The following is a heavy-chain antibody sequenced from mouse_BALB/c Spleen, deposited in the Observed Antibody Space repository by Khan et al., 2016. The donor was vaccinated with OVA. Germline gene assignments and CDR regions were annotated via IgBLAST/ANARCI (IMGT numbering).Heavy chain of an antibody. V-gene: IGHV3-6*02. CDR1: DYSITSGYY. CDR2: ISYDGSK. CDR3: ARGYPFAY. J-gene: IGHJ3*01. D-gene: IGHD1-1*01. Sequence: EVQLQESGPGLVKPSQSLSLTCPVTDYSITSGYYWNWLRQFPGNKLEWMGYISYDGSKNFNPSLKNRISITRDTSKNQFFLKLNSVTTEDTATYYCARGYPFAYWGQGTLVTVSA.